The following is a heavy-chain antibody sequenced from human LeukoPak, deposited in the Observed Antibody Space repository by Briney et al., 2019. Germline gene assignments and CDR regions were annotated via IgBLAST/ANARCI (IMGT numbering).Heavy chain of an antibody. CDR2: ISSSSSYI. J-gene: IGHJ4*02. Sequence: PGGSLRLSCAASGFTFSSYSMNWVRQAPGKGLEWVSSISSSSSYIYYADSVKGRFTISRDNAKNSLYLQMNSLRAEDTAVYYCARDVLLTYYYDSSGPQGFDYWGQGTLVTVSS. CDR3: ARDVLLTYYYDSSGPQGFDY. CDR1: GFTFSSYS. D-gene: IGHD3-22*01. V-gene: IGHV3-21*01.